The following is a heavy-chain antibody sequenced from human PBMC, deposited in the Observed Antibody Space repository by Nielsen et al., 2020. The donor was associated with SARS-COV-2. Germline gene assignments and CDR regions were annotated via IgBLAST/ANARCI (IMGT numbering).Heavy chain of an antibody. V-gene: IGHV3-74*01. Sequence: GESLKISCAASGFTFGSSWMHWVRQAPGKGLVWVSRINSDGRTTTYADSVKGRFIISRDNAKNTLYLQMNSLRAEDTAVYYCARAKFYDSGVDPWGQGTLVTVTS. CDR3: ARAKFYDSGVDP. D-gene: IGHD5/OR15-5a*01. J-gene: IGHJ5*02. CDR1: GFTFGSSW. CDR2: INSDGRTT.